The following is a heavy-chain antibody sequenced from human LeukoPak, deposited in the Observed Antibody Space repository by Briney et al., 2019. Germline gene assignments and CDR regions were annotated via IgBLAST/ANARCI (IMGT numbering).Heavy chain of an antibody. V-gene: IGHV3-74*01. J-gene: IGHJ4*02. CDR3: ARARYGSGTYDY. CDR2: INSDGSTT. CDR1: GFTFSAYW. Sequence: GGSLTLSCAASGFTFSAYWMHWVRQAQGKGLVWVSSINSDGSTTNYADFVKGRFSISRDNARDNAKNTLYLQMNSLRAEDTAVYYCARARYGSGTYDYWGQGTLVTVSS. D-gene: IGHD3-10*01.